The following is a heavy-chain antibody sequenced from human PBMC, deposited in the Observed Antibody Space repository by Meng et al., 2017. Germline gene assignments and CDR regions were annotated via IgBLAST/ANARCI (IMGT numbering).Heavy chain of an antibody. CDR3: ASRYYYDSSGYYPNRRYYFDY. CDR2: IIPIFGTA. D-gene: IGHD3-22*01. CDR1: GGTFSSYA. V-gene: IGHV1-69*06. J-gene: IGHJ4*02. Sequence: QVQLGPPVAEGKKPGSSVKVSCKASGGTFSSYAISWVRQAPGQGLEWMGGIIPIFGTANYAQKFQGRVTITADKSTSTAYMELSSLRSEDTAVYYCASRYYYDSSGYYPNRRYYFDYWGQGTLVTVSS.